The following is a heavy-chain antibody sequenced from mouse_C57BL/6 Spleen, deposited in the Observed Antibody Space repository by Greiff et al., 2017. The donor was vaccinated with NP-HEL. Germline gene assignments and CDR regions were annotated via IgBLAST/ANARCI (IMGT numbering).Heavy chain of an antibody. J-gene: IGHJ4*01. D-gene: IGHD2-1*01. Sequence: EVKLMESGGGLVKPGGSLKLSCAASGFTFSSYTMSWVRQTPEKRLEWVATISGGGGNTYYPDSVKGRFTISRDNAKNTLYLQMSSLRSEDTALYYCARRGNYGGYYAMDYWGQGTSVTVSS. V-gene: IGHV5-9*01. CDR1: GFTFSSYT. CDR3: ARRGNYGGYYAMDY. CDR2: ISGGGGNT.